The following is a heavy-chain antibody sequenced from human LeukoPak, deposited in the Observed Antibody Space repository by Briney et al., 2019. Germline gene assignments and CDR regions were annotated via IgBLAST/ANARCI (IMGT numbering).Heavy chain of an antibody. CDR1: GVTLSNYA. J-gene: IGHJ4*02. D-gene: IGHD6-13*01. CDR3: ARGPLIAAAGTW. V-gene: IGHV3-23*01. Sequence: PGGSLRLSCVASGVTLSNYAMSWARQAPGKGLEWVSGISSSGSGGNTYYADSVRGRFTISRDNAKNSLFLQMNSLRAEDTAVYYCARGPLIAAAGTWWGQGTLVTVSS. CDR2: ISSSGSGGNT.